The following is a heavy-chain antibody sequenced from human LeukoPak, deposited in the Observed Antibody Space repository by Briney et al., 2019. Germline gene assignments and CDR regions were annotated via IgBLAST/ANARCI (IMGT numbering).Heavy chain of an antibody. CDR2: IYPGDSDT. CDR1: GYSFTNYW. Sequence: GESLKISCEGSGYSFTNYWIGWVRQMPGKGLEWMGIIYPGDSDTRYSPSFQGQVTISADKSINTAYLQWSSLRASDTAIYYCARGRYYGSGSSPFDYWGQGTPVTVYS. J-gene: IGHJ4*02. D-gene: IGHD3-10*01. V-gene: IGHV5-51*01. CDR3: ARGRYYGSGSSPFDY.